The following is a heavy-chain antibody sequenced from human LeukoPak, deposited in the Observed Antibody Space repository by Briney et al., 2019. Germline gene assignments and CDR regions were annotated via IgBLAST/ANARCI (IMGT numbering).Heavy chain of an antibody. D-gene: IGHD3-10*01. Sequence: GGSLRLSCEASGFTFSTYGMSWVRQSPGKGLEWVSGISGSATGHITNYADSVKGRFTISRDNYENTLYLQMSSLRVEDTAVYYCANHRSAFEFWGQGTLVTVSS. CDR3: ANHRSAFEF. J-gene: IGHJ4*02. V-gene: IGHV3-23*01. CDR2: ISGSATGHIT. CDR1: GFTFSTYG.